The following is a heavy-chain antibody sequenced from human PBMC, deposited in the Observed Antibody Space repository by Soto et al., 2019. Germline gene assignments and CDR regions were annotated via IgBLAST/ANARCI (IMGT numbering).Heavy chain of an antibody. CDR3: TRPNQGDYAFDI. Sequence: PSDTLSLTCTFSGVSVSSYYWISIRQPPGKGLEWIGYIYNSGSTVYNPPLKSRLTISLDTSKNQVSLKLSSVTAADTAVYYCTRPNQGDYAFDIWGQGTMVTFSS. CDR2: IYNSGST. V-gene: IGHV4-59*08. J-gene: IGHJ3*02. CDR1: GVSVSSYY. D-gene: IGHD2-21*02.